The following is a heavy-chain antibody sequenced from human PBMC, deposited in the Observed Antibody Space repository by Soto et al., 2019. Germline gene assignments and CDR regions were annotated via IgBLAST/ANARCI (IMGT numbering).Heavy chain of an antibody. CDR3: ARGGFIMFVGVIVNPGAFDI. CDR1: GGSISSSSYY. Sequence: SETLSLTCTVSGGSISSSSYYWGWIRQPPGKGLEWIGSIYYSGSTYYNPSLKSRVTISVDRSKNQFSLKLSSVTAADTAVYYCARGGFIMFVGVIVNPGAFDIRGQGTMVTLSS. CDR2: IYYSGST. V-gene: IGHV4-39*07. D-gene: IGHD3-16*02. J-gene: IGHJ3*02.